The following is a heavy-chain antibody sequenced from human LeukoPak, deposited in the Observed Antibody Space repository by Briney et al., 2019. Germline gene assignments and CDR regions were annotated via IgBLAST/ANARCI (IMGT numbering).Heavy chain of an antibody. V-gene: IGHV3-30-3*01. D-gene: IGHD3-10*01. CDR1: GFTFSSYA. CDR3: ARDHDYYGSGSYLFPYYYYYYGMDV. Sequence: GGSLRLSCAASGFTFSSYAMHWVRQAPGKGLEWVAGITYDGSNKYYADSVKGRFTISRDNSNNTLYMQMNSLRAEDTAVYYCARDHDYYGSGSYLFPYYYYYYGMDVWGQGTTVTVSS. CDR2: ITYDGSNK. J-gene: IGHJ6*02.